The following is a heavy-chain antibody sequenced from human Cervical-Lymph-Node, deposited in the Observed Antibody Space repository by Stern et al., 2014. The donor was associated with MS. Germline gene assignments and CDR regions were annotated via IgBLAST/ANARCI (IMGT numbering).Heavy chain of an antibody. CDR2: IHPSGAT. CDR3: AVRYCSGGRCYSVPDV. V-gene: IGHV1-46*02. D-gene: IGHD2-15*01. J-gene: IGHJ6*02. CDR1: EYTHNNYL. Sequence: QVQLVESGSEVKKPGASVKVSCKASEYTHNNYLIHGVRQAPGKRPDWMGVIHPSGATNYAQNAQARVTMITDASTRKSYMELSRLRSEDTAVYYCAVRYCSGGRCYSVPDVWGQGTTVIVSS.